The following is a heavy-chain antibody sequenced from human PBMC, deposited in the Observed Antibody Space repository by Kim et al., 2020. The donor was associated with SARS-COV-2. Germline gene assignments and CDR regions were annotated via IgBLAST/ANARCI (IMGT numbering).Heavy chain of an antibody. CDR3: AKRGGDNRGHHYDY. CDR2: IRGGGGAT. Sequence: GGSLRLSCAASGFTFNTYGMSWVRQAPGKGLEWVSDIRGGGGATYYADSVKGRFTISRDNSKNTLYLQMDRLRAEDTAVYYCAKRGGDNRGHHYDYWGQGTLVTVSS. J-gene: IGHJ4*02. V-gene: IGHV3-23*01. D-gene: IGHD3-22*01. CDR1: GFTFNTYG.